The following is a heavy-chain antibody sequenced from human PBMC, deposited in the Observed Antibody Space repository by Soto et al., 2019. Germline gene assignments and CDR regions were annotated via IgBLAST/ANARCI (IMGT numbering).Heavy chain of an antibody. CDR1: GFTFTSYA. J-gene: IGHJ4*02. V-gene: IGHV3-23*01. D-gene: IGHD4-17*01. Sequence: GGSLRLSCAASGFTFTSYAMSWVRQAPGKGQEWVSAIGGSGGSTSYADSVRDRFTITRDNSKNTLYLQMNRLRAEDTAVYYCAKSLPFTVTTVYYFDYWGQGTLVTVSS. CDR2: IGGSGGST. CDR3: AKSLPFTVTTVYYFDY.